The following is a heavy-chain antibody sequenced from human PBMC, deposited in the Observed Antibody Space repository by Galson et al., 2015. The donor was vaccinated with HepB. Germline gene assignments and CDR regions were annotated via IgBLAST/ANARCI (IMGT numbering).Heavy chain of an antibody. Sequence: SVKVSCKVSGYTLTELSMHWVRQAPGKGLEWMGGFDPEDGETIYAQKFQGRVTMTEDTSTDTAYMELSSLRSEDTAVYYCATTIVHCGGDCYSGTWFDYWGQGTLVTVSS. J-gene: IGHJ4*02. V-gene: IGHV1-24*01. D-gene: IGHD2-21*02. CDR2: FDPEDGET. CDR3: ATTIVHCGGDCYSGTWFDY. CDR1: GYTLTELS.